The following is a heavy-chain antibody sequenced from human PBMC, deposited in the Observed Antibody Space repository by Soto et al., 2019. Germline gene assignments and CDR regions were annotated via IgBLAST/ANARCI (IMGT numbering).Heavy chain of an antibody. J-gene: IGHJ4*02. V-gene: IGHV4-31*03. Sequence: SETLSLTCTVSGGSISRGGHYRNWIRQRPGKGLEWIGYIYPSGSSYYKPSLRNRVSISVDTSKNQVSLQLTSETAADTAVYYCEWSLTQAAFDSLGQGALVTVSS. CDR1: GGSISRGGHY. CDR2: IYPSGSS. CDR3: EWSLTQAAFDS. D-gene: IGHD2-15*01.